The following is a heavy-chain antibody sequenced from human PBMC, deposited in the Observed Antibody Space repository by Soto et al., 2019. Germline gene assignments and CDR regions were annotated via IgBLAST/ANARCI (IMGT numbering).Heavy chain of an antibody. Sequence: SETLSLTCTVSGGSISSSSYYWGWIRQPPGKGLEWIGSIYYSGSTYYNPSLKSRVTISVDTSKNQFSLKLSSVTAADTAVYYCASDVRMVRGPIDYWGQGTLVTVSS. CDR3: ASDVRMVRGPIDY. V-gene: IGHV4-39*01. CDR2: IYYSGST. D-gene: IGHD3-10*01. CDR1: GGSISSSSYY. J-gene: IGHJ4*02.